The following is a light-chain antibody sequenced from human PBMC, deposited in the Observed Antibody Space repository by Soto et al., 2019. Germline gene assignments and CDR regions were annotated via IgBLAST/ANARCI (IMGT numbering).Light chain of an antibody. Sequence: EIVVTQSPGTLSLSPGERATLSCRASQSVSSYLAWYQQKPGQAPRLLIYGASSRATGIPDRFSASGTGTDFTLTISDVQPEDFAVYYCHQRQSWPRTFGQGTKVDIK. CDR3: HQRQSWPRT. V-gene: IGKV3-11*01. CDR2: GAS. J-gene: IGKJ1*01. CDR1: QSVSSY.